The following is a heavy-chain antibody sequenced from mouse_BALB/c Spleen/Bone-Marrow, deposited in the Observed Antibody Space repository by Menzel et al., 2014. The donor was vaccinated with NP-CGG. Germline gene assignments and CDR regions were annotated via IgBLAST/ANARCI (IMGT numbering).Heavy chain of an antibody. CDR2: ISSGGSYT. V-gene: IGHV5-9-4*01. CDR1: GFTFSSYA. D-gene: IGHD2-1*01. CDR3: ARDGNRYFDV. J-gene: IGHJ1*01. Sequence: DVHLVESGGGLVKPGGSLKLSCAASGFTFSSYAMSWVRQSPEKRLEWVAEISSGGSYTYYPDTVTGRFTISRDNAKNTLYLEMSSLRSEDTAMYYCARDGNRYFDVWGAGTTVTVSS.